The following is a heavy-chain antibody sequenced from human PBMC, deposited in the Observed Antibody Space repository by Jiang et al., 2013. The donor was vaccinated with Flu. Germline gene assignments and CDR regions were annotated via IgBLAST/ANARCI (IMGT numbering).Heavy chain of an antibody. D-gene: IGHD3-10*01. J-gene: IGHJ4*02. Sequence: TNYNPTLQEVESPLSVDTSKNQFSLKLSSVTAADTAVYYCAKDYGSGSYYTLVDYWGQGTLVTVSS. CDR2: T. CDR3: AKDYGSGSYYTLVDY. V-gene: IGHV4-61*02.